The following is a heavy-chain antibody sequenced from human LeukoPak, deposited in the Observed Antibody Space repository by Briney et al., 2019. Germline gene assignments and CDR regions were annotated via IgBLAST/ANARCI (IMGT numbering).Heavy chain of an antibody. D-gene: IGHD2-21*01. CDR1: GFTFSSYW. V-gene: IGHV3-74*01. CDR3: AKAPVTSCRGAYCYPFDY. Sequence: GGSLRLSCAASGFTFSSYWMHWVRQAPGKGLVWVSCINSDGSSTSYADSVKGRFTISRDSSKNTLYLQMNSLRAEDAAVYYCAKAPVTSCRGAYCYPFDYWGQGTLVTVSS. CDR2: INSDGSST. J-gene: IGHJ4*02.